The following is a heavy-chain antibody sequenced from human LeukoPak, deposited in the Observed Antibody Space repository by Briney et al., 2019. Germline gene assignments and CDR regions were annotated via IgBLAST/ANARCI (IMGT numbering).Heavy chain of an antibody. Sequence: GGSLRLSCAASGFTFSGYGTRWVCEGPRKGLGWVAVISYVGGNKYSADSVRGRFTISSDNYKNTLYLQMNSLRAEDAAVYWCAKEPDYYNSSGYYDYWGQGTLVTVS. D-gene: IGHD3-22*01. CDR3: AKEPDYYNSSGYYDY. J-gene: IGHJ4*02. CDR2: ISYVGGNK. V-gene: IGHV3-30*18. CDR1: GFTFSGYG.